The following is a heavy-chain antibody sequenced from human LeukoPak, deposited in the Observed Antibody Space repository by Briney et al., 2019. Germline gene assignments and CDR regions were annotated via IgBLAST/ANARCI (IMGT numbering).Heavy chain of an antibody. CDR3: AREAPGIAAAGNWFDP. Sequence: SETLTLTCTVSGGSISSYYWSWIRQPPGKGLEWIGYIYYSGSTNYNPSLKRRVTISVDTSKNQFSLKLSSVTAADTAVYYCAREAPGIAAAGNWFDPWGQGTLVTVSS. CDR1: GGSISSYY. J-gene: IGHJ5*02. D-gene: IGHD6-13*01. CDR2: IYYSGST. V-gene: IGHV4-59*01.